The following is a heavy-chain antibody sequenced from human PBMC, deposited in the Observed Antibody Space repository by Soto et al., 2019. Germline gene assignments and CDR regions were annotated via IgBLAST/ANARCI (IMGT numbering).Heavy chain of an antibody. CDR1: GGTFSSYA. CDR2: IIPIFGTA. V-gene: IGHV1-69*05. CDR3: AGEFELRLGELSLTWLDP. D-gene: IGHD3-16*02. J-gene: IGHJ5*02. Sequence: SVKVSCKASGGTFSSYAISWVRQAPGQGLEWMGGIIPIFGTANYAQKFQGRFTISRDNSKNTLYLQMNSLRAEDTAVYYCAGEFELRLGELSLTWLDPWGQGTLVTVSS.